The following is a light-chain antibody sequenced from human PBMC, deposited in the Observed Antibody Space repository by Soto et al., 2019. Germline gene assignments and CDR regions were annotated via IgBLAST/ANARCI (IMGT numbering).Light chain of an antibody. Sequence: DIQMTQSPSTLSASVGDRVTITCRASQSISTWLAWYQQKPGRAPKLLIYDASSLESGVPLRFGGSGSGTEFTLTITSLQPDDSATYYCQQYNSYLGTFGQGTKVDIK. CDR2: DAS. CDR1: QSISTW. CDR3: QQYNSYLGT. V-gene: IGKV1-5*01. J-gene: IGKJ1*01.